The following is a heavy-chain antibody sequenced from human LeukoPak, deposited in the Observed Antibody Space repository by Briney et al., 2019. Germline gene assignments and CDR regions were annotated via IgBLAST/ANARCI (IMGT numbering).Heavy chain of an antibody. V-gene: IGHV4-34*01. Sequence: SETLSLTCTVYGGSFSGYYWTWVRQPPGKGLEWIGEIYHSGSTNYNPSLKSRVTISVDTSKNQFSLNLTSVTAADTAVCYCARRSIRGVSRYWGQGTLVTVSS. CDR3: ARRSIRGVSRY. J-gene: IGHJ4*02. D-gene: IGHD3-10*01. CDR2: IYHSGST. CDR1: GGSFSGYY.